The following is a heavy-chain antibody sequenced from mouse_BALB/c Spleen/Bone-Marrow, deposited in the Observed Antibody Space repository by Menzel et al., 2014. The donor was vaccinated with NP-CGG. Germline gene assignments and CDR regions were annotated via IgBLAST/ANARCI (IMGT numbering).Heavy chain of an antibody. Sequence: QVQLQQPGAELVRPGPSVTLSCKASGYTFTDYEMHWVKQTPVHGLEWIGSIDPETDNTVFNQKFKAKATLTADRSSNTASMDLRSLTSEDSAVYYCTRYGSRGYWGQGTLVTVS. CDR2: IDPETDNT. CDR1: GYTFTDYE. V-gene: IGHV1-15*01. J-gene: IGHJ3*02. CDR3: TRYGSRGY. D-gene: IGHD1-1*01.